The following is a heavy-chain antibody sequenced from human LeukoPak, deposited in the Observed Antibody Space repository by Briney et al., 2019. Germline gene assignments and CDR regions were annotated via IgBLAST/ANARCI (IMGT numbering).Heavy chain of an antibody. Sequence: SETLSLTCTVSGGSVSGSRYYWSWIRQPPGKGLEWIGYIYYSGRTNYKPHIKSRVTISVDTSKNQFSLKLSSVTAADTAVYYCARDLVAAASWFDPWGPGTLVTVSS. V-gene: IGHV4-61*01. CDR3: ARDLVAAASWFDP. J-gene: IGHJ5*02. D-gene: IGHD2-2*01. CDR2: IYYSGRT. CDR1: GGSVSGSRYY.